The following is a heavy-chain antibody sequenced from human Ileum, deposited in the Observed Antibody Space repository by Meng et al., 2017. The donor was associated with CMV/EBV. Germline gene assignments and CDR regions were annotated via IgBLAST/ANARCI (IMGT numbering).Heavy chain of an antibody. CDR1: GYTFTSYY. Sequence: SVKVSCKASGYTFTSYYMNWVRQAPGRGLEWIGGIIPILDIINYAEEFQGRVTITADKSTNTAYMELTRLTSVDTAVYYCVRPGGYGGNLGYYYLWGQGTMVTVSS. J-gene: IGHJ3*01. CDR3: VRPGGYGGNLGYYYL. V-gene: IGHV1-69*10. D-gene: IGHD4-23*01. CDR2: IIPILDII.